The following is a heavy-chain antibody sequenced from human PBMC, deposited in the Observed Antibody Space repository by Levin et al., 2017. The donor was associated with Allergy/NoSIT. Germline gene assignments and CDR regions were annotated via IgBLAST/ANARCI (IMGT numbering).Heavy chain of an antibody. CDR2: IHHSGST. Sequence: SETLSLTCAVSGDSISSDNWWSWVRQPPGKGLEWIGEIHHSGSTNYNPSLKSRVTISVDKSKNQFSLKLTSVTAADTALYYCASNGYYSHDNWGQGTLVTVSS. CDR3: ASNGYYSHDN. J-gene: IGHJ4*02. D-gene: IGHD1-26*01. V-gene: IGHV4-4*02. CDR1: GDSISSDNW.